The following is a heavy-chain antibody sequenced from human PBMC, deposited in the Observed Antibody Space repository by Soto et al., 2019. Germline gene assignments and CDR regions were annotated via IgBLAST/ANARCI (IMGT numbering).Heavy chain of an antibody. CDR1: GFTFSSYA. V-gene: IGHV3-64D*08. Sequence: GGSLRLSCSASGFTFSSYAMHWVRQAPGKGLEYVSAISSNGGSTYYADSVKGRFTISRDNSKNTLYLQMSSLRAEDTAVYYCVKDTIDCSSTSCYDYYYYGMDVWGQGTTVTVSS. CDR2: ISSNGGST. CDR3: VKDTIDCSSTSCYDYYYYGMDV. D-gene: IGHD2-2*01. J-gene: IGHJ6*02.